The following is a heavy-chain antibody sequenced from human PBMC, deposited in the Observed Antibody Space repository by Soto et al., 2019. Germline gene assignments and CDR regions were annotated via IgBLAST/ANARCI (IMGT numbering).Heavy chain of an antibody. V-gene: IGHV4-31*03. CDR1: GGFISSGGYY. CDR2: IYYSGST. CDR3: ARVSGVAGNLDVHFHH. Sequence: PSETLSLTCTVSGGFISSGGYYWSWIRQHPGKGLEWIGYIYYSGSTYYNPSLKSRVNISVDTSKNQFSLKLSSVTAADTAVYYCARVSGVAGNLDVHFHHWGQGTLVTVSS. D-gene: IGHD6-19*01. J-gene: IGHJ1*01.